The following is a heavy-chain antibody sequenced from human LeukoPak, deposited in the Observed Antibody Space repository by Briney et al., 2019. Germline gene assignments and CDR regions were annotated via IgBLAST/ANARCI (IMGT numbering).Heavy chain of an antibody. D-gene: IGHD3/OR15-3a*01. Sequence: GGSLRLSCATSGFIFCGYYMSWIRQAPGKGLEWVSYISGSGHDISYADSVKGRFTISRDNAKGSLYLQMNSLRAADTAVYYCGTHAGRTGSDDWGQGTLVTVSS. CDR3: GTHAGRTGSDD. J-gene: IGHJ4*02. CDR1: GFIFCGYY. V-gene: IGHV3-11*01. CDR2: ISGSGHDI.